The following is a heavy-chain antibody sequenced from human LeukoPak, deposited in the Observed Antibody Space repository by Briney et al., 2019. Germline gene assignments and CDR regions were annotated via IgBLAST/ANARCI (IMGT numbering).Heavy chain of an antibody. CDR3: ARHKRIAAALGRAYYYYYMDV. Sequence: PSETLSLTCAVYGGSFSGYYWSWIRQPPGKGLEWIGEINHSGSTNYNPSLKSRVTISVDTSKNQFSLKLSSVTAADTAVYYCARHKRIAAALGRAYYYYYMDVWGKGTTVTVSS. CDR2: INHSGST. D-gene: IGHD6-13*01. CDR1: GGSFSGYY. V-gene: IGHV4-34*01. J-gene: IGHJ6*03.